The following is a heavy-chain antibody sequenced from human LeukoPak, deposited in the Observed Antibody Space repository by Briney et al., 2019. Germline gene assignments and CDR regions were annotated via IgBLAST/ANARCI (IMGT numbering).Heavy chain of an antibody. V-gene: IGHV1-24*01. D-gene: IGHD6-6*01. Sequence: ASVRVSCKVSGYTLTELSMHWGRQAPGKGLEWMGGFDPEDGETIYAQKFQGRVTMTEDTSTDTAYMELSSLRSEDTSVHYCATGMSIAAHSFDYWGQGRLLTV. CDR2: FDPEDGET. J-gene: IGHJ4*02. CDR1: GYTLTELS. CDR3: ATGMSIAAHSFDY.